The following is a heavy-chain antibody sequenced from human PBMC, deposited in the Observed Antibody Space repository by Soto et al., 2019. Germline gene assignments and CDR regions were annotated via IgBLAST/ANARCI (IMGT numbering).Heavy chain of an antibody. D-gene: IGHD3-9*01. CDR3: ARPEGIILRYFDWFKTYAPVGAFDI. J-gene: IGHJ3*02. CDR1: GFTFSSYA. Sequence: QVQLVESGGGVVQPGRSLRLSCAASGFTFSSYAMHWVRQAPGKGLEWVAVISYDGSNKYYADSVKGRFTISRDNSKNTLYLQMNSLRAEDTAVYYCARPEGIILRYFDWFKTYAPVGAFDIWGQGTMVTVSS. CDR2: ISYDGSNK. V-gene: IGHV3-30-3*01.